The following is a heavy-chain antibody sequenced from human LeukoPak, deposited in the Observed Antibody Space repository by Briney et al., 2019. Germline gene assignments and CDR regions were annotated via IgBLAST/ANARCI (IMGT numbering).Heavy chain of an antibody. J-gene: IGHJ4*02. Sequence: GASVKVSCETSGYTFTTYPINWVRQAPGQGLEWMGWITTYNGDTNYAQNLQGRVTMTADTSTSTAYMELRSLRSDDTAVYYCARGGYSDYWGQGTLVTVSS. CDR3: ARGGYSDY. V-gene: IGHV1-18*01. CDR2: ITTYNGDT. D-gene: IGHD2-15*01. CDR1: GYTFTTYP.